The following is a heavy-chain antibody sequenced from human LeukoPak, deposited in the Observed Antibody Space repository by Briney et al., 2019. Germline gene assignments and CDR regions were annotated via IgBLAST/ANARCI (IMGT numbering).Heavy chain of an antibody. V-gene: IGHV3-30-3*01. Sequence: GGSLRLSCAASGFIFSSYAMHWVRQAPGKGLEWVAIISHDGNTGHYADSVKGRFTISRDNSKDTVDLQMNSLRADDTAVYYCARDFNWAFDYWGQGTLVTVSS. J-gene: IGHJ4*02. D-gene: IGHD3-16*01. CDR3: ARDFNWAFDY. CDR2: ISHDGNTG. CDR1: GFIFSSYA.